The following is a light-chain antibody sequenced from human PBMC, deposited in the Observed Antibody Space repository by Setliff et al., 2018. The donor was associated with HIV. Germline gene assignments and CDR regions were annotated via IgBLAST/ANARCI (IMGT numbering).Light chain of an antibody. Sequence: QSVLTQPASVSGSPGQSITISCNGTSGDVGKYSLVSWYQQHPGKAPKLIIYGVTKTPSRISNRFSGSKSGNTASLTISGLQSEDEADYYCCSYAGSDTFDVFGTGTKVTVL. J-gene: IGLJ1*01. CDR2: GVT. CDR1: SGDVGKYSL. V-gene: IGLV2-23*02. CDR3: CSYAGSDTFDV.